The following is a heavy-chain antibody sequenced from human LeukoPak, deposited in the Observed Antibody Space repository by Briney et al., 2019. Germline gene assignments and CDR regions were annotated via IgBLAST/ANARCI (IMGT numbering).Heavy chain of an antibody. V-gene: IGHV4-4*09. J-gene: IGHJ4*02. CDR1: GGSISSYY. D-gene: IGHD5-12*01. Sequence: SETLSLTCTVSGGSISSYYWSWIRQSPGKGLEWIGSIHRSGSTYYNPSLKSRVTISGDTSKSQFSLRLTSVTAADTAVYYCAGTSSGYYSTDYWGQGTLVTVSS. CDR2: IHRSGST. CDR3: AGTSSGYYSTDY.